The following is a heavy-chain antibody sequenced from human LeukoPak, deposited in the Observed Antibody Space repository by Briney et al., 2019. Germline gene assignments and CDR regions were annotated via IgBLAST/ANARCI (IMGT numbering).Heavy chain of an antibody. CDR1: GGSISSSSYY. CDR3: ARRTTVALGYGMDV. J-gene: IGHJ6*02. Sequence: SETLSLTCTVSGGSISSSSYYWGWIRQPPGKGVEWIGSIYYSGSTYYNPSLKSRVTISVDTSKNQFSLELSSVTAADTAVYYCARRTTVALGYGMDVWGQGTTVTVSS. V-gene: IGHV4-39*07. CDR2: IYYSGST. D-gene: IGHD4-23*01.